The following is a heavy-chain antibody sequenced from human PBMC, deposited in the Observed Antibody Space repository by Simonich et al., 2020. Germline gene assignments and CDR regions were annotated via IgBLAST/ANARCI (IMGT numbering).Heavy chain of an antibody. V-gene: IGHV3-21*01. Sequence: EVQLVESGGGLVKPGGSLRLSCAASGFTFSSYSMNWVRQAPGKGLEWVSSISSSSSYIYYADSVKGRFTISRDNAKNSLYLKMNSLRAEDTAVYYCARWIAVAGTGAYGMDVWGQVTTVTVSS. CDR1: GFTFSSYS. CDR2: ISSSSSYI. CDR3: ARWIAVAGTGAYGMDV. D-gene: IGHD6-19*01. J-gene: IGHJ6*02.